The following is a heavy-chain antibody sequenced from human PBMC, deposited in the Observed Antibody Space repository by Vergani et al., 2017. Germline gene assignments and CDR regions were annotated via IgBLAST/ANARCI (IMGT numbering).Heavy chain of an antibody. D-gene: IGHD2-15*01. J-gene: IGHJ6*03. CDR3: ARGPSVVQGHYIYYYSYFMDV. CDR2: IYHSGST. Sequence: QVQLQESGPGLVKPSETLSLTCAVSGYSISSGYYWGWIRQPPGKGLEWIGSIYHSGSTYYKPSLKRRVTISVDTSKNQFSLKLRSVTAADTAVYYCARGPSVVQGHYIYYYSYFMDVWGKGTTVTVSS. CDR1: GYSISSGYY. V-gene: IGHV4-38-2*01.